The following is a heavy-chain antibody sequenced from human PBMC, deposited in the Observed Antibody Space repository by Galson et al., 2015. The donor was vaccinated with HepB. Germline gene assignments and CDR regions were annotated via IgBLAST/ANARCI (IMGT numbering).Heavy chain of an antibody. D-gene: IGHD4-17*01. CDR2: IRSKAYGGTT. CDR3: TRAPHYGDYYFDY. V-gene: IGHV3-49*04. J-gene: IGHJ4*02. CDR1: GFTFGDYA. Sequence: SLRLSCAASGFTFGDYAMSWVRQAPGKGLEWVGFIRSKAYGGTTEYAASVKGRFTISRDDSKSIAYLQMNSLKTEDTAVYYCTRAPHYGDYYFDYWGQGTLVTVSS.